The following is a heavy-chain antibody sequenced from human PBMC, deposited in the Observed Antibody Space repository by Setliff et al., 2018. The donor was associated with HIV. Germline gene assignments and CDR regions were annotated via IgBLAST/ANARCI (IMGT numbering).Heavy chain of an antibody. D-gene: IGHD2-8*01. CDR1: GYTFINYD. Sequence: ASVKVSCKASGYTFINYDIYWVRQTTGQGLKWMGWMNPDSGNTGYAQKFQGRVTMTRNTSISTACMDLSSLRPEDTAVYYCARGKVLRGNILYYWGQGTLVTVSS. CDR3: ARGKVLRGNILYY. J-gene: IGHJ4*02. CDR2: MNPDSGNT. V-gene: IGHV1-8*02.